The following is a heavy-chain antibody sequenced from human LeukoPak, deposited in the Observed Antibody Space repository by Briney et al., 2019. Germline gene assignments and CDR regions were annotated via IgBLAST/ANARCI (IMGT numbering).Heavy chain of an antibody. CDR2: IYYSGST. CDR1: GGSISSGDYY. Sequence: SQTLSLTCTVSGGSISSGDYYWSWIRQPPGKGLEWIGYIYYSGSTYYNPSLKSRVTISVDTSKNQFSLKLSSVTAADAAVYYCARLFNYAGFDPWGQGTLVTVSS. V-gene: IGHV4-30-4*01. CDR3: ARLFNYAGFDP. D-gene: IGHD1-7*01. J-gene: IGHJ5*02.